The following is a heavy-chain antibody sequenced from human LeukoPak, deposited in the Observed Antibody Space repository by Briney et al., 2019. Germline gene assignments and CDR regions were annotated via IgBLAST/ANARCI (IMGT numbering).Heavy chain of an antibody. J-gene: IGHJ5*02. CDR2: ISGSGGST. V-gene: IGHV3-23*01. D-gene: IGHD3-22*01. CDR1: GFTFSSYA. CDR3: AKDLSPYYYDSSGYLPDP. Sequence: PGGSLRLSCAASGFTFSSYAMSWVRQAPGRGLEWVSAISGSGGSTYYVDSVKGRFTISRDNSKNTLYLQMNSLRAEDTAVYYCAKDLSPYYYDSSGYLPDPWGQGTLVTVSS.